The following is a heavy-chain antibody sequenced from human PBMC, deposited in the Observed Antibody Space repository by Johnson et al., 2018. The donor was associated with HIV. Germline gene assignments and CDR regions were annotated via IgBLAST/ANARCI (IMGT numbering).Heavy chain of an antibody. CDR2: TSYDGITK. CDR3: ARGGTYDSGIIDAFDI. J-gene: IGHJ3*02. Sequence: QMQLVESGGGVVQPGKSLRLSCAASGLTFSDFAMHWVRQAPGKGLEWVAVTSYDGITKYYAMSVKCRFTLSRDNSKNTLYLQMNSLRAEDTAVYYCARGGTYDSGIIDAFDIWGQGTMVTVSS. V-gene: IGHV3-30-3*01. D-gene: IGHD3-10*01. CDR1: GLTFSDFA.